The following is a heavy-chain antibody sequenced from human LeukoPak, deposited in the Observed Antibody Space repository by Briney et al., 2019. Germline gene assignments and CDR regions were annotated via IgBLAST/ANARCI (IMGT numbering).Heavy chain of an antibody. J-gene: IGHJ3*02. CDR3: ARVGGYKIPWAFDI. CDR1: GFTFSSYW. CDR2: INSDGSST. D-gene: IGHD5-24*01. Sequence: GGSPRLSCAASGFTFSSYWMHWVRQAPGKGLVWVSRINSDGSSTSYADSVKGRFTISRDNAKNTLYLQMNSLRAEDTAVYYCARVGGYKIPWAFDIWGQGTMVTVSS. V-gene: IGHV3-74*01.